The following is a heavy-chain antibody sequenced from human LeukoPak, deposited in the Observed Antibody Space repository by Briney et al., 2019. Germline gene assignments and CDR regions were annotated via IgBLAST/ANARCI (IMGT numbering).Heavy chain of an antibody. J-gene: IGHJ4*02. V-gene: IGHV4-39*01. Sequence: KSSETLSLTCTVSGGSISSSSYYWGWIRQPPGKGLEWIGSIYYSGSTYYNPSLKSRVTISVDTSKNQFSLKLSSVTAADTAVYYCASLDYGGNSAYWGQGTLVTVSS. CDR1: GGSISSSSYY. CDR3: ASLDYGGNSAY. D-gene: IGHD4-23*01. CDR2: IYYSGST.